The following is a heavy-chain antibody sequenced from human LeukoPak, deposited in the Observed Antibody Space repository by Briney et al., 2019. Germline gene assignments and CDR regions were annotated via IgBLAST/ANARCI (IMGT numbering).Heavy chain of an antibody. J-gene: IGHJ4*02. CDR3: ARDVSGYYEYYFDY. Sequence: PGGSLRLSCAASGFTFNTYSMNWVRQAPGKGLEWVSYISSSSSTIYYADSVKGRFTISRDNAENSLYLQMNSLRAEDTAVYYCARDVSGYYEYYFDYWGQGTLVTVSS. V-gene: IGHV3-48*01. CDR1: GFTFNTYS. D-gene: IGHD3-22*01. CDR2: ISSSSSTI.